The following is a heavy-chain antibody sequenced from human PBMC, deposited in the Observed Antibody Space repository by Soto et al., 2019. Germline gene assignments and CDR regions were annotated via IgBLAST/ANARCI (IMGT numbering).Heavy chain of an antibody. D-gene: IGHD6-13*01. J-gene: IGHJ6*02. CDR2: IRGSGESI. V-gene: IGHV3-23*01. Sequence: EVHLSESGGGLVQPGESLRISCAASGFIFSDYAMTWVRQAPGRGLEWVSGIRGSGESIYYADAVEGRFTISRDNSKNTLYLQMNSLGGEDTAVYYCARDRHGSDWYTYYFYTLAVWGQGTTVTVSS. CDR1: GFIFSDYA. CDR3: ARDRHGSDWYTYYFYTLAV.